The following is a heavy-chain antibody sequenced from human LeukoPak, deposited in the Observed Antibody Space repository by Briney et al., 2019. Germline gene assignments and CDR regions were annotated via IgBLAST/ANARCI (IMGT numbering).Heavy chain of an antibody. CDR3: ERDRDYDILTGYLDY. J-gene: IGHJ4*02. D-gene: IGHD3-9*01. CDR1: GYTFTSYA. CDR2: INAGNGNT. V-gene: IGHV1-3*01. Sequence: ASVKVSCKASGYTFTSYAMHWVRQAPGQRLEWMGWINAGNGNTKYSQKFQGRVTITRDTSASTAYMELSSLRSEDTAVYYCERDRDYDILTGYLDYWSQGTLVTVSS.